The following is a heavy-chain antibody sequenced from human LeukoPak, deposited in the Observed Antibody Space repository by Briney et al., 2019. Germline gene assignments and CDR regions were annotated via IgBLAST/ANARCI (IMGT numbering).Heavy chain of an antibody. CDR3: AREVDSYLPKYYFDY. CDR1: GFTFDDYG. D-gene: IGHD5-12*01. V-gene: IGHV3-20*04. Sequence: GGSLRLSCAAPGFTFDDYGMSWVRQAPGKGLEWVSSINWNGGSTGYADSVKGRFTISRDNAKNSLDLQMNSLRAEDTALYYCAREVDSYLPKYYFDYWGQGTLVTVSS. CDR2: INWNGGST. J-gene: IGHJ4*02.